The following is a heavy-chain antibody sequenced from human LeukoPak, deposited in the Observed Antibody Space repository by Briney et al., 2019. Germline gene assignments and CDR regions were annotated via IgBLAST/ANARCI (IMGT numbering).Heavy chain of an antibody. CDR1: GFTFSSYS. Sequence: PGGSLRLSCAASGFTFSSYSMNWVRQAPGRGLEWVSSISSSSSYIYYADSVKGRFTISRDNAKNSLYLQMNSLRAEDTAVYYCARASVGTTPSWGQGTLVTVSS. V-gene: IGHV3-21*01. J-gene: IGHJ4*02. CDR2: ISSSSSYI. D-gene: IGHD1-1*01. CDR3: ARASVGTTPS.